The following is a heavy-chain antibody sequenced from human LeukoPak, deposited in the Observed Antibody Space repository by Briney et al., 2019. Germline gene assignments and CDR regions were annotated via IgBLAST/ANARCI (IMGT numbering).Heavy chain of an antibody. V-gene: IGHV3-66*01. D-gene: IGHD6-13*01. J-gene: IGHJ4*02. CDR3: ARDSPFRAYSSSYSDY. CDR1: GFTVSSSY. Sequence: GGSLRLSCAASGFTVSSSYMSWVRQAPGKGLEWVSVIYGDSSAYYADSVKGRFTISRDNSRNTLYLQMNSLRAEDTAVYYCARDSPFRAYSSSYSDYWGQGTLVTASS. CDR2: IYGDSSA.